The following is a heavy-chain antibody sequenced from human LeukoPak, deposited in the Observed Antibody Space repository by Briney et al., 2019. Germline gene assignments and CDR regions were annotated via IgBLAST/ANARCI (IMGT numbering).Heavy chain of an antibody. CDR2: FDPEDGET. Sequence: GASVNVSCKVSGYTLTELSMHWVRQAPGKGREWVGGFDPEDGETIYAQKFQGRVTMTEDTSTDTAYMELSSLRSEDTAVYYCATSRIVVVPAAIGPLIDYWGQGTLVTVSS. J-gene: IGHJ4*02. CDR1: GYTLTELS. CDR3: ATSRIVVVPAAIGPLIDY. V-gene: IGHV1-24*01. D-gene: IGHD2-2*02.